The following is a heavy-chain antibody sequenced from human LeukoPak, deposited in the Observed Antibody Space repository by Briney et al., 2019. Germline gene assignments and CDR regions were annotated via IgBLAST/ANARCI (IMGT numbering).Heavy chain of an antibody. J-gene: IGHJ4*02. CDR1: SGFA. Sequence: GGSLRLSCAAFSGFAMSWARQAPGKGLEWVSAINGRGDDTYYPDSVKGRFTISRDNSNNTLYLQMNSLRAEDTAVYYCAKGHRSSSSFFDSWGQGILVTVSS. CDR2: INGRGDDT. CDR3: AKGHRSSSSFFDS. V-gene: IGHV3-23*01. D-gene: IGHD6-19*01.